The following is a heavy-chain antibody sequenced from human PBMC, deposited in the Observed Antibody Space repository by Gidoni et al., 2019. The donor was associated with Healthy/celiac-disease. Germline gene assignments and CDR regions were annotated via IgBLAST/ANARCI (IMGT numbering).Heavy chain of an antibody. V-gene: IGHV4-38-2*01. D-gene: IGHD6-6*01. CDR2: IYHSGST. Sequence: QVQLPESGPGLVKPSETLSLTCAVSGYSISSGYYWGWIRQPPGKGLEWIGSIYHSGSTYYNPFLKSRVTISVDTSKNQFSLKLSSVTAADTAVYYCARVGSSPLHYYFDYWGQGTLVTVSS. J-gene: IGHJ4*02. CDR3: ARVGSSPLHYYFDY. CDR1: GYSISSGYY.